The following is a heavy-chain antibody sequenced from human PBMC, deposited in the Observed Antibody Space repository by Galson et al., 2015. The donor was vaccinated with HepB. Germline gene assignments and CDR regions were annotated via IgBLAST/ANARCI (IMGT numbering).Heavy chain of an antibody. CDR1: GFTFVNYA. D-gene: IGHD3-9*01. Sequence: SLRLSCAASGFTFVNYAMSWVRQAPGKGLEWVSAIGGSGGSTYYVDSVKGRFTISRDNSKNTLYLQMNSLRAEDTAVYYCAKDPYDILTGYYLDYWGQGTLVTVSS. J-gene: IGHJ4*02. CDR3: AKDPYDILTGYYLDY. CDR2: IGGSGGST. V-gene: IGHV3-23*01.